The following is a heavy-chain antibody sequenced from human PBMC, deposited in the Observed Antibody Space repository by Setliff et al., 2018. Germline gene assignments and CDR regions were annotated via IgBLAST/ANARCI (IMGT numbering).Heavy chain of an antibody. J-gene: IGHJ4*02. Sequence: GGSLRLSCVASGFAISSCWMSWVRQAPGKGLEWVANVNPDGSGKYYVDSVKGRFTISRDNAKNSLYLQMDSLRVEDTAVYYCAKWAHSSSWYTLGYWGQGTLVTVSS. CDR3: AKWAHSSSWYTLGY. CDR2: VNPDGSGK. D-gene: IGHD6-13*01. CDR1: GFAISSCW. V-gene: IGHV3-7*01.